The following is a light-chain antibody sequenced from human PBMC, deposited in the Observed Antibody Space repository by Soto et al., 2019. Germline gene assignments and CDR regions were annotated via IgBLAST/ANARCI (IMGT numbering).Light chain of an antibody. J-gene: IGLJ2*01. CDR2: DVT. V-gene: IGLV2-11*01. CDR1: SSDVGVYNY. Sequence: QSVLTQPRSVSGSPGQSVTISCTGTSSDVGVYNYVSWYQHHPGKAPKLMIYDVTKRPSGVPGRFSGSKSGNTASLTISGLQAEDEADYHCCSYAAIDPVIFGGGTKLTVL. CDR3: CSYAAIDPVI.